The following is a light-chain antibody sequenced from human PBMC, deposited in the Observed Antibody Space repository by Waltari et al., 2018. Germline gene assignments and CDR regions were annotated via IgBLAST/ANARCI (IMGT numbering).Light chain of an antibody. J-gene: IGKJ4*01. CDR1: QNIGNN. Sequence: EVVLIQSPDFQSVTPKDNVTITCRASQNIGNNLHWYQQKPGQSPKPLIKYASQSFSGVPSRFSGSGSGTDFTLTIISLEAEDAATYYCHQSDSLPTFGGGTKVEIK. V-gene: IGKV6-21*01. CDR3: HQSDSLPT. CDR2: YAS.